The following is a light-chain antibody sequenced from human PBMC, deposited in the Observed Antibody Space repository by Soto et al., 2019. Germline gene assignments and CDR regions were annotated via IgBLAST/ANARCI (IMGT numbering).Light chain of an antibody. Sequence: EIVLTQSPGTLSLSPVEGGTLSCRASQSVTSSLAWYQQRPGQAPRLLIYGASARATGIPARFTGSGSGTEFTLTISSLQSEDFAVYYCQQYNNWPPITFGQGTRLEI. CDR1: QSVTSS. CDR2: GAS. CDR3: QQYNNWPPIT. J-gene: IGKJ5*01. V-gene: IGKV3-15*01.